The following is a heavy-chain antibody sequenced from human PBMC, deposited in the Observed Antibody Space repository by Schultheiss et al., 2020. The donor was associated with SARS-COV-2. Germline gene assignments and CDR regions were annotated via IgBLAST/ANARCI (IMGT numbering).Heavy chain of an antibody. CDR2: INSDGSST. CDR3: AKAGRYYYYYYMDV. Sequence: GGSLRLSCAASGFTFSSYWMHWVRQAPGKGLVWVSRINSDGSSTSYADSVKGRFTISRDNAKNSLYLQMNSLRAEDTAVYYCAKAGRYYYYYYMDVWGKGTTVTVSS. CDR1: GFTFSSYW. V-gene: IGHV3-74*01. J-gene: IGHJ6*03.